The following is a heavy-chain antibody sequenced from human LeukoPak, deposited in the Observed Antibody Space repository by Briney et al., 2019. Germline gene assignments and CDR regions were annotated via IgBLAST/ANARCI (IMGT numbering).Heavy chain of an antibody. J-gene: IGHJ4*02. Sequence: PGESLRLSCAASGFTFSSYWMHWVRQVPGKGLVWVSRINSDGSSTSYADSVKGRFTISRDNAKNTLFLQMNSLRAEDTAVYYCVRGFRGYSFDYWGQGTLVTVSS. CDR2: INSDGSST. CDR1: GFTFSSYW. CDR3: VRGFRGYSFDY. V-gene: IGHV3-74*01.